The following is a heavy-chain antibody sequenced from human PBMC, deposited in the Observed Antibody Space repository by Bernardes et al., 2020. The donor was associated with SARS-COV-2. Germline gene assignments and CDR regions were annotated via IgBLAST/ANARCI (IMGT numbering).Heavy chain of an antibody. Sequence: SETLSLTCAVYGGSFSGYYWSWIRQPPGKGLEWIGEINHSGSTNYNPSLKSRVTISVDTSKNQFSLKLSSVTAADTAVYYCARALIAAEEGYYYGMDVWGQGTTVTVSS. CDR1: GGSFSGYY. J-gene: IGHJ6*02. CDR3: ARALIAAEEGYYYGMDV. V-gene: IGHV4-34*01. D-gene: IGHD6-13*01. CDR2: INHSGST.